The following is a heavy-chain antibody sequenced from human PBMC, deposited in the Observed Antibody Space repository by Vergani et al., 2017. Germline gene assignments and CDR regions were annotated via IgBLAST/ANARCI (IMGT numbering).Heavy chain of an antibody. J-gene: IGHJ4*02. D-gene: IGHD2-2*01. Sequence: EVQLVETGGGLIQPGGSLRLSCAASGFTVSSNYMSWVRQAPGKGLEWVSVIYSGGSTYYADSVKGRFTISRDNSKNSVYLQMNSLRAEDTAVYYCAVPAASDYWGQGTLVTVSS. V-gene: IGHV3-53*02. CDR2: IYSGGST. CDR1: GFTVSSNY. CDR3: AVPAASDY.